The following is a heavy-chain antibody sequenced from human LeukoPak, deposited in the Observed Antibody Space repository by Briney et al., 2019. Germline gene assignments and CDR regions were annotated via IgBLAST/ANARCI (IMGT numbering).Heavy chain of an antibody. Sequence: PSETLSLTCTVSGGSISSSSYYWGWIRQPPGKGLEWIGNIYYSGSTYYNPSLKSRVTISVDTSKNQFSLKLSSVTAADTAVYYCAILVVTNEVFDYWGQGTLVTVSS. J-gene: IGHJ4*02. CDR3: AILVVTNEVFDY. CDR1: GGSISSSSYY. CDR2: IYYSGST. V-gene: IGHV4-39*01. D-gene: IGHD2-2*01.